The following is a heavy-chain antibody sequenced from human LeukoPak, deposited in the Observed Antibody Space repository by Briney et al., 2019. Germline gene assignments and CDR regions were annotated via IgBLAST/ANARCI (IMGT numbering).Heavy chain of an antibody. D-gene: IGHD3-22*01. CDR2: IGSKANSYAT. CDR1: GFTFSGSA. V-gene: IGHV3-73*01. Sequence: PGGSRRLSCAASGFTFSGSALHWFRQASGKGLDGVGRIGSKANSYATAYAASVKGRFTISRDDSKNTAYLQMNTLKTEDTAVYYCTRALYYYDSSGYYGRLDYWGQGTLVTVSS. CDR3: TRALYYYDSSGYYGRLDY. J-gene: IGHJ4*02.